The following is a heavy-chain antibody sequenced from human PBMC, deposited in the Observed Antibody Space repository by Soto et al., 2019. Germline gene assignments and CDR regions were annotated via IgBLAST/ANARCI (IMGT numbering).Heavy chain of an antibody. J-gene: IGHJ5*02. V-gene: IGHV1-69*01. Sequence: QVQLVQSGAEVKKPGSSVKVSCKASGGTFSSYAISWVRQAPGQGLEWMGGIIPIFGTANYAQKFQGRVTITADESTSTADMELSSLRSEDTAVYYCAGAPNDYGDYSDIGAWGQGTLVTVSS. CDR2: IIPIFGTA. D-gene: IGHD4-17*01. CDR1: GGTFSSYA. CDR3: AGAPNDYGDYSDIGA.